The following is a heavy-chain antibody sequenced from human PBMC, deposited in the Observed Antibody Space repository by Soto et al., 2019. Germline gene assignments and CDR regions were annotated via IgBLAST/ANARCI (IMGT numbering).Heavy chain of an antibody. CDR3: ARDYCTNGVCYPPYYYYMDV. Sequence: EVQLVESGGGLVKPGGSLRLSCAASGFTFSSYSMNWVRQAPGKGLEWVSSISSSSSYIYYADSVKGRFTISRDNAKNSLYLQMNSLRAEYTAVYYCARDYCTNGVCYPPYYYYMDVWGKGTTVTVSS. CDR2: ISSSSSYI. CDR1: GFTFSSYS. D-gene: IGHD2-8*01. V-gene: IGHV3-21*01. J-gene: IGHJ6*03.